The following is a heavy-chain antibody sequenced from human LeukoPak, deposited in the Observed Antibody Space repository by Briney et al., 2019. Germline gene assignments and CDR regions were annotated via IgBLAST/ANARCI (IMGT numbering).Heavy chain of an antibody. CDR2: INHSGGT. CDR3: ARGRAGLQAKSDY. V-gene: IGHV4-34*01. CDR1: GGSFSGYY. J-gene: IGHJ4*02. D-gene: IGHD4-11*01. Sequence: SETLSLTCAVYGGSFSGYYWSWIRQPPGKGLEWIGEINHSGGTNYNPSLKSRVTISVDTSKNQFSLKLSSVTAADTAVYYCARGRAGLQAKSDYWGQGTLVTVSS.